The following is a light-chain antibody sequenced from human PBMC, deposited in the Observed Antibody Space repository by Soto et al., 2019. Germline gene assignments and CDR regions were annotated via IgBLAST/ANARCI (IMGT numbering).Light chain of an antibody. CDR3: SSYTSSRPVV. Sequence: QSALTQPASVSGSPGQSITISCTGTSSDVGGYNYVSWYQQHPGKAPKLMIYDVSNRPSGVSNRFSGSKSGKTASLTISGLQAEDEADYYCSSYTSSRPVVFGGGTKLTVL. CDR1: SSDVGGYNY. CDR2: DVS. J-gene: IGLJ2*01. V-gene: IGLV2-14*01.